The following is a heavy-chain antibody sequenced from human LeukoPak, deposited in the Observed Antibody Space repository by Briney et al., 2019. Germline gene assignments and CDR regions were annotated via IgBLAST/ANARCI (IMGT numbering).Heavy chain of an antibody. Sequence: SETLSLTCTVSGGSISSYYWSWIRQPAGKGLEWIGRIYTSGSTNYNPSLKSRVTMSVDTSKNQFSLKLSSVTAADTAVYYCARESYSSDCSGGSCYSYYYYGMDVWGQGTTVTVSS. V-gene: IGHV4-4*07. D-gene: IGHD2-15*01. CDR3: ARESYSSDCSGGSCYSYYYYGMDV. CDR1: GGSISSYY. J-gene: IGHJ6*02. CDR2: IYTSGST.